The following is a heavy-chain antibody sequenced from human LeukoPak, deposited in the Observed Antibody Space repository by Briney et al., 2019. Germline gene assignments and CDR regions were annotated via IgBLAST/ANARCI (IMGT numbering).Heavy chain of an antibody. J-gene: IGHJ6*02. V-gene: IGHV3-23*01. D-gene: IGHD4-23*01. CDR1: GFTFSSYA. Sequence: GGSLRLSCAASGFTFSSYAMSWVRQAPGKGLEWVSAISGSGGSTYYADSVKGRFTISRDNSKNTLYLQMNSPRAEDTAVYYCAKALDLRWRGSYYYYGMDVWGQGTTVTVSS. CDR3: AKALDLRWRGSYYYYGMDV. CDR2: ISGSGGST.